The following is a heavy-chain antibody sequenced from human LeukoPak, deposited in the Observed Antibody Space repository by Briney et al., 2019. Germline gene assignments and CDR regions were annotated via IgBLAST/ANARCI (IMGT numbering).Heavy chain of an antibody. CDR1: GFTFSNYW. CDR3: ARERPLNYYESSGYCDY. D-gene: IGHD3-22*01. V-gene: IGHV3-7*01. CDR2: IKQDGSEK. J-gene: IGHJ4*02. Sequence: GGSLRPSCAASGFTFSNYWMTWVRQAPGKGLEWVANIKQDGSEKYYVDSAKGRFTISRDNAKKSLYLQMNSLSPEDTAVYYCARERPLNYYESSGYCDYWGQGTLITVSS.